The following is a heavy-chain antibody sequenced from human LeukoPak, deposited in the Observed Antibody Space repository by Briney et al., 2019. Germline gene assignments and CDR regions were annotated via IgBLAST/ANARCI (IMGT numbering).Heavy chain of an antibody. CDR2: IYTSGST. V-gene: IGHV4-4*07. CDR1: GGSFSGYY. J-gene: IGHJ6*02. D-gene: IGHD3-3*01. Sequence: SETLSLTCAVYGGSFSGYYWSWIRQPAGKGLEWIGRIYTSGSTNYNPSLKSRVTMSVDTSKNQFSLKLSSVTAADTAVYYCAREIYYDFWSGYMVPYGMDVWGQGTTVTVSS. CDR3: AREIYYDFWSGYMVPYGMDV.